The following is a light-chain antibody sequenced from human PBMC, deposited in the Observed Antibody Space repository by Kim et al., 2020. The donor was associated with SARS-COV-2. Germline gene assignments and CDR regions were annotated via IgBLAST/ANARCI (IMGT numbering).Light chain of an antibody. J-gene: IGLJ3*02. Sequence: PVVLTCTLDSRHSPSLVAWHQLQPGKGPRYLMRIDSDGTHIKGDGIPDRFSGSSSGAERYLSISSLQSDDEADYYCQTWGPGIRVFGGGTKVTVL. CDR1: SRHSPSL. CDR3: QTWGPGIRV. CDR2: IDSDGTH. V-gene: IGLV4-69*01.